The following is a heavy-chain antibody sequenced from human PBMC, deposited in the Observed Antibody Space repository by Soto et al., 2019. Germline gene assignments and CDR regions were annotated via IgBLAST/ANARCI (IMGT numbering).Heavy chain of an antibody. D-gene: IGHD2-2*02. Sequence: QVQLVQSVAEVKKPGSSVKVSCKASGGTFSSYAISWVRQAPGQGLEWSGGIIPIFGTANYAQKFQGRVTITADESTSTAYMALSSLRSEDTAVYYCARDYWGCSSTSCYRFDYWGQGTLVTVSS. CDR3: ARDYWGCSSTSCYRFDY. J-gene: IGHJ4*02. CDR1: GGTFSSYA. CDR2: IIPIFGTA. V-gene: IGHV1-69*01.